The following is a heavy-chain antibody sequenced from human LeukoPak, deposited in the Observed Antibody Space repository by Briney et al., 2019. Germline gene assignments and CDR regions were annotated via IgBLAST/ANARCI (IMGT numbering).Heavy chain of an antibody. CDR3: ARYDSRGSASTRFDY. J-gene: IGHJ4*02. D-gene: IGHD3-16*01. Sequence: SETLSLTCAVSGYSLGKNYYWGWIRQPPGKGLEWIGRIYGTGSTSYNPSLVDRVTMSVDTSKNHFSLKLTSVTAADTAVYYCARYDSRGSASTRFDYRGQGILVTISS. V-gene: IGHV4-38-2*01. CDR1: GYSLGKNYY. CDR2: IYGTGST.